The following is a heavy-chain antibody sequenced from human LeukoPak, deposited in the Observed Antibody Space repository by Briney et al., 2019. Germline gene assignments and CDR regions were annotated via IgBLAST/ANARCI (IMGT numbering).Heavy chain of an antibody. CDR1: AGSITSGAYC. CDR2: IYGSGTT. Sequence: SLSLASTVSAGSITSGAYCWGWLRQPPGKGLEWLGHIYGSGTTYYNSSLERRVTLSVDTSKTQFSLKLSSVTAAGTAVYYWAMDQVLTGYYRREQICYYYGMDVWGQGTTVTVSS. V-gene: IGHV4-30-4*08. D-gene: IGHD3-9*01. CDR3: AMDQVLTGYYRREQICYYYGMDV. J-gene: IGHJ6*02.